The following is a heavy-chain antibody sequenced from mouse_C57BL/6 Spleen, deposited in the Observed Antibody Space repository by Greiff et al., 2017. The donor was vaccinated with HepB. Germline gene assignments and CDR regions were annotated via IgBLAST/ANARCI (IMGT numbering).Heavy chain of an antibody. CDR3: ASYYDYDEGFAY. CDR2: IYPGSGST. Sequence: QVQLQQPGAELVKPGASVKMSCKASGYTFTSYWITWVKQRPGQGLEWIGDIYPGSGSTNYNEKFKSKATLTVDTSSSTAYMQLSSLTSEDSAVYYCASYYDYDEGFAYWGQGTLVTVSA. CDR1: GYTFTSYW. D-gene: IGHD2-4*01. V-gene: IGHV1-55*01. J-gene: IGHJ3*01.